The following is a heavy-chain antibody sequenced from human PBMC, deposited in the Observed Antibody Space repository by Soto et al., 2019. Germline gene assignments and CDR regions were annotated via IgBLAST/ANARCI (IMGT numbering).Heavy chain of an antibody. CDR2: IKSKTDGGTT. J-gene: IGHJ3*02. D-gene: IGHD3-22*01. V-gene: IGHV3-15*07. CDR3: STDSPSRITIIAKDRNGFEM. CDR1: GFTFSNAL. Sequence: GGSLRLSCAASGFTFSNALMNWVRQAPGKGLEWVGRIKSKTDGGTTDYAAPVKGRFTISRDDSKNTLYLQMNSLKPEDTAVYYCSTDSPSRITIIAKDRNGFEMWGQGTMVTV.